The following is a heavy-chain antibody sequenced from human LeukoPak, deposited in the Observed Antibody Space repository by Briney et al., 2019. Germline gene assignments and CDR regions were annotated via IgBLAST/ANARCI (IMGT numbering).Heavy chain of an antibody. CDR3: AREVIVAAGNYFDY. CDR1: GLTFSNYA. D-gene: IGHD6-13*01. V-gene: IGHV3-30-3*01. CDR2: ISYVGGNK. Sequence: QPGGSLRLSCGASGLTFSNYAMHWVRQAPGKGLEWVAVISYVGGNKYYADSVMGRFTISRDNSKNTLYLQMDSLRAEDTAVYYCAREVIVAAGNYFDYWGQGTLVAVSS. J-gene: IGHJ4*02.